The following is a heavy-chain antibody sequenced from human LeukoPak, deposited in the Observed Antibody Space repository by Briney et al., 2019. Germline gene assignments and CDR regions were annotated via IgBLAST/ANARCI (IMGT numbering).Heavy chain of an antibody. Sequence: GGSLRLSCAASGFPFSSYAMSWVRQAPGKGLEWVSAISGSGGSTYYADSVKGRFTISRDNSKNTLYLQMNSLRAEDTAVYYCAIDQRHTYYYDSSGYYYVSYWGQGTLVTVSS. J-gene: IGHJ4*02. D-gene: IGHD3-22*01. CDR2: ISGSGGST. CDR3: AIDQRHTYYYDSSGYYYVSY. V-gene: IGHV3-23*01. CDR1: GFPFSSYA.